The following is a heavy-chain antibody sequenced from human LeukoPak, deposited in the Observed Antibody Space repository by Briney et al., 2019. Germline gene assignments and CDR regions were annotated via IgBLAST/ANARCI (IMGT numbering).Heavy chain of an antibody. D-gene: IGHD2-2*01. CDR3: ARGFSRYFDY. J-gene: IGHJ4*02. Sequence: ASVKVSCKASGYTFTSYAMHWVRQAPGQRLEWMGWINAGNGNTKYSQKFQGRVTITADESTSTAYMELSSLRSEDTAVYYCARGFSRYFDYWGQGTLVTVSS. CDR1: GYTFTSYA. V-gene: IGHV1-3*01. CDR2: INAGNGNT.